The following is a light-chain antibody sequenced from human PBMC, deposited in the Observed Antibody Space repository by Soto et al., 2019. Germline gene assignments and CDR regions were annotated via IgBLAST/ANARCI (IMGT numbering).Light chain of an antibody. CDR3: CSYADGSSYF. Sequence: QSVLTQPASVSGSPGQSITISCTGTSRDVGAYDYVSWYLQYPDKAPQLLIYYVDHRPSGVSSRFSGSKSGNTASLTISGLQAEDEGDYYCCSYADGSSYFFGTGTKVTV. V-gene: IGLV2-14*03. J-gene: IGLJ1*01. CDR1: SRDVGAYDY. CDR2: YVD.